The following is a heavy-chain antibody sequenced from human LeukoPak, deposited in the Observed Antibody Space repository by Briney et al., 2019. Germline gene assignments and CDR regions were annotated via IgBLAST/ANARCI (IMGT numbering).Heavy chain of an antibody. CDR2: IYYSGGT. D-gene: IGHD3-9*01. V-gene: IGHV4-31*03. CDR1: GGSISSGGYY. Sequence: SETLSLTCTVSGGSISSGGYYWSWIRQHPGKGLEWIGYIYYSGGTYYNPSLKSRVTIPVDTSKNQFSLKLSSVTAADTAVYYCARTVDWYVDYWGQGTLVTVSS. J-gene: IGHJ4*02. CDR3: ARTVDWYVDY.